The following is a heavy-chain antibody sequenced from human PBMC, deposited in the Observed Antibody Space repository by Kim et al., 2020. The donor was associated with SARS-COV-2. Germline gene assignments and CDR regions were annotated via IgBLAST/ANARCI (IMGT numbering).Heavy chain of an antibody. CDR1: GFTFSTYV. Sequence: GGSLRLSCAASGFTFSTYVMSWVRQAPGKGLEWVSAITGTGGSTYYADSVKRRFIISRDNSKNTLYLQMNSLRVEDTAVYYCLIRFLTGGMDVWGQGTTVTVSS. D-gene: IGHD3-3*01. V-gene: IGHV3-23*01. J-gene: IGHJ6*02. CDR3: LIRFLTGGMDV. CDR2: ITGTGGST.